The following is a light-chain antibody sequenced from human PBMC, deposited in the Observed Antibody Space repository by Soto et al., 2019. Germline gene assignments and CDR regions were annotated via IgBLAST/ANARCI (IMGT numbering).Light chain of an antibody. CDR3: QQSGSSSGWT. J-gene: IGKJ1*01. CDR2: GAS. V-gene: IGKV3-20*01. CDR1: QSVSSSY. Sequence: EIVLTQSPGTLSLSPGERATLSCRASQSVSSSYLAWYQQKPGQAPRLLIYGASSRATVIPDRFSGSGSVTDFTSTISRREPEDFAVYCCQQSGSSSGWTFGQGTKVEIK.